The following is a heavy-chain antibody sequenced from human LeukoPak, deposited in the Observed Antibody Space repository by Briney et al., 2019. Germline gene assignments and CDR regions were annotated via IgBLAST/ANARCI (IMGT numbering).Heavy chain of an antibody. V-gene: IGHV3-30*18. CDR1: GFTFSSYG. J-gene: IGHJ5*02. D-gene: IGHD5-12*01. CDR3: AKVSGYDGADWFDP. CDR2: ISYDGSNK. Sequence: GGSLRLSCAASGFTFSSYGMHWVRQAPGKGLEWVAVISYDGSNKYYADSVKGRFTISRDNSKNTLYLQMNSLRAEDTAVYYCAKVSGYDGADWFDPWGQGTLVTVSS.